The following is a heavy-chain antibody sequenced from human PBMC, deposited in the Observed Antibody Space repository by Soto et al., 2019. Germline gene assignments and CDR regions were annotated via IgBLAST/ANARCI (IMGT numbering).Heavy chain of an antibody. D-gene: IGHD3-22*01. CDR2: ISYDGSNK. CDR1: GFTFSSYA. Sequence: GGSLRLSCAASGFTFSSYAMHWVRQAPGKGLEWVAVISYDGSNKYYADSVKGRLTISRDNSKNTLYLQMNSLRAEDTAVYYCARDYSDRGNYWGQGTLVTVSS. V-gene: IGHV3-30-3*01. J-gene: IGHJ4*02. CDR3: ARDYSDRGNY.